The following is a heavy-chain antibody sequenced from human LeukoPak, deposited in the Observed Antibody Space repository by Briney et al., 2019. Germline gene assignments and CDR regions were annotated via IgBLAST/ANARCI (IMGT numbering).Heavy chain of an antibody. V-gene: IGHV3-23*01. Sequence: PGGSLRLSCAASGFTFSSYAMSWVRQAPGKGLEWVSAISGSGGSTNYADSVKGRVTISRDDSKNTLYLQMNSLKTEDAAVYYCTQYTYGFFQYWGQGTLVTVSS. J-gene: IGHJ4*02. CDR3: TQYTYGFFQY. D-gene: IGHD5-18*01. CDR2: ISGSGGST. CDR1: GFTFSSYA.